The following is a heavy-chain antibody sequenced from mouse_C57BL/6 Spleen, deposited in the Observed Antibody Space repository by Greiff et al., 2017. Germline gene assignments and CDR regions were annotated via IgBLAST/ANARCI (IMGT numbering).Heavy chain of an antibody. CDR2: IDPSDSYT. J-gene: IGHJ2*01. Sequence: QVQLQQSGAELVRPGTSVKLSCKASGYTFTSYWMHWVKQRPGQGLEWIGVIDPSDSYTNYNQKFKGKATLTVDTSSSKATIQLSSLTSEDSAVYYGARTTTVVDYWGQGTTLTVSS. CDR1: GYTFTSYW. D-gene: IGHD1-1*01. V-gene: IGHV1-59*01. CDR3: ARTTTVVDY.